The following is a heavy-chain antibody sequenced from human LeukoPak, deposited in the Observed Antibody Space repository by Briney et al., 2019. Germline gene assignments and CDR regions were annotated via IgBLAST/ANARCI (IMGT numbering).Heavy chain of an antibody. Sequence: SETLSLTCTVSGGSISRYYWSWIRQPPGKGLEWIGYIYYSGSTNYNPSLKSRVTISVDTSKNQFSLKLSSVTAADTAVYYCARDIPTIFGVVNPNWYFDLWGRGTLVTVSS. D-gene: IGHD3-3*01. V-gene: IGHV4-59*01. J-gene: IGHJ2*01. CDR1: GGSISRYY. CDR3: ARDIPTIFGVVNPNWYFDL. CDR2: IYYSGST.